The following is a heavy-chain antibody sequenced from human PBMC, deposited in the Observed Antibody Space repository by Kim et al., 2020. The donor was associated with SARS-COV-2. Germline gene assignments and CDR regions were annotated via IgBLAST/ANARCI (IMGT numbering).Heavy chain of an antibody. Sequence: SETLSLTCAVYGGSFGDSYFNWFRQPPGKGLGWIGEIHHRGSTKYNPSLKSRVTVSLDTSTNQFSLTLSSVTAAATALYYCASGKLAHRLQSWGQGALAT. V-gene: IGHV4-34*01. D-gene: IGHD1-7*01. CDR2: IHHRGST. J-gene: IGHJ5*02. CDR3: ASGKLAHRLQS. CDR1: GGSFGDSY.